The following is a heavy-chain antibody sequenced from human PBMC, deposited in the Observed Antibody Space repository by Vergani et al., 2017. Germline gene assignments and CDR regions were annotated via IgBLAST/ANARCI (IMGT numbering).Heavy chain of an antibody. J-gene: IGHJ3*02. CDR1: GGSLSSYY. V-gene: IGHV4-4*07. D-gene: IGHD6-19*01. CDR3: ARDGGSGWYGDAFDI. Sequence: QVQLQESGPGLVKPSETLSLTCTVSGGSLSSYYWSWIWPPAGKGLEWIGRIYTSGSTNYNPSLKSRVTMPVDTSKNQSSLKLSSVTAADTAVYYCARDGGSGWYGDAFDIWGQGTMVTVSS. CDR2: IYTSGST.